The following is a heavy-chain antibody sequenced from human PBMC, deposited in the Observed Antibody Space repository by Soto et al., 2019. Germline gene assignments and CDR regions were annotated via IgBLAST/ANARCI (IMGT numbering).Heavy chain of an antibody. Sequence: EVQLVESGGGLVQPGRSLRLSCAASGFTFDDYAMHWVRLAPGKGLEWASGINWNSGSIGYADSVKGRFTISRDNAKNSLYLQVNSLRAEDTALYYCAKDIGGTGWYRALDYWGQGTLVIVSS. V-gene: IGHV3-9*01. CDR1: GFTFDDYA. CDR2: INWNSGSI. D-gene: IGHD6-19*01. J-gene: IGHJ4*02. CDR3: AKDIGGTGWYRALDY.